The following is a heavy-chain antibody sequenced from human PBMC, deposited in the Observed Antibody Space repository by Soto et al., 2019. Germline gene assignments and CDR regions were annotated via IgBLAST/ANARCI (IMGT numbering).Heavy chain of an antibody. V-gene: IGHV3-30*18. CDR2: ISYDGSNK. CDR1: GFTFSSYG. Sequence: TGGSLRLSCAASGFTFSSYGMHWVRQAPGKGLEWVAVISYDGSNKYYADSVKGRFTISRDNSKNTLYLQMNSLRAEDTAVYYCAKTVSGSYWGGYFQHWGQGTLVTVSS. J-gene: IGHJ1*01. CDR3: AKTVSGSYWGGYFQH. D-gene: IGHD1-26*01.